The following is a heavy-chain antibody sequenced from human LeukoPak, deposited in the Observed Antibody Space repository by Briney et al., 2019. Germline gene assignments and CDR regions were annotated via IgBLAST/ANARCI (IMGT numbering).Heavy chain of an antibody. CDR3: ARERYCSGGSCYPYPDY. Sequence: ASVKVSCKASGYTFTSYGISWARQAPGQGLEWMGWISAYNGNTNYAQKLQGRVTMTTDTSTSTAYMELRSLRSDDTAVYYCARERYCSGGSCYPYPDYWGQGTLVTVSS. CDR1: GYTFTSYG. J-gene: IGHJ4*02. V-gene: IGHV1-18*01. D-gene: IGHD2-15*01. CDR2: ISAYNGNT.